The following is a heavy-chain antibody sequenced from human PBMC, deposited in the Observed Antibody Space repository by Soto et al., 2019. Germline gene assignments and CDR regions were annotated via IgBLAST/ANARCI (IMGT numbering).Heavy chain of an antibody. CDR2: ISSAGTRE. CDR1: GVTFSTYI. Sequence: QVHLVESGGGVVQPGGSLRLSCAASGVTFSTYIMHWVRQAPGTGLEWVSGISSAGTREYYGDSVKGRFTISRDNSKNALYLQMNSRGVEDTAVYYCARVGTSMGHDYWGQGTQVTVSS. D-gene: IGHD7-27*01. CDR3: ARVGTSMGHDY. J-gene: IGHJ4*02. V-gene: IGHV3-30-3*01.